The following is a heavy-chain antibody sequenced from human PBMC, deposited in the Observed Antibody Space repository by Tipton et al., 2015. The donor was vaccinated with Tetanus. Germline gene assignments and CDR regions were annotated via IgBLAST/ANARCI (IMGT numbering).Heavy chain of an antibody. J-gene: IGHJ1*01. D-gene: IGHD3-3*01. Sequence: TLSLTCTVSGGSISSSNYYWGWIRQPSGKGLEWIGRIYYSGSTSYNPSLESRVTISIDTSKNQFSLKLTSLTAADTAVYYCARTSGYLYSSYWGQGTLVTVSS. CDR2: IYYSGST. CDR3: ARTSGYLYSSY. CDR1: GGSISSSNYY. V-gene: IGHV4-39*07.